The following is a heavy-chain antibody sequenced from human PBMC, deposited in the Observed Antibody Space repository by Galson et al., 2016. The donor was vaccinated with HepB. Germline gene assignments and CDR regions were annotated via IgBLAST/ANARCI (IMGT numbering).Heavy chain of an antibody. D-gene: IGHD6-13*01. Sequence: TLSLTCTVSGVSTKSYYWSWIRQPPGKGLEWIGYIYYSGTTNYNPSLRSRVTMSVDTSKNQFSLNLSSVTAADTAVYYCARESSSWYQNWFDPWGQGTLVTVSS. CDR1: GVSTKSYY. V-gene: IGHV4-59*12. J-gene: IGHJ5*02. CDR3: ARESSSWYQNWFDP. CDR2: IYYSGTT.